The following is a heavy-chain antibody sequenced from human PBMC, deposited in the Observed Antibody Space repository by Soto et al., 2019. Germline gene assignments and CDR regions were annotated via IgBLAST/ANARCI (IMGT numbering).Heavy chain of an antibody. D-gene: IGHD5-18*01. CDR2: ISGSGGDA. CDR3: AGPGYSSQDY. J-gene: IGHJ4*02. Sequence: GGSLRLSCAASGFTFSSFALSWVRQAPGKGLEWVSAISGSGGDADYADSVKGRFTISRDSSKNTLFLQMDNLRAEDTAIYYCAGPGYSSQDYWGQGTLVTVSS. V-gene: IGHV3-23*01. CDR1: GFTFSSFA.